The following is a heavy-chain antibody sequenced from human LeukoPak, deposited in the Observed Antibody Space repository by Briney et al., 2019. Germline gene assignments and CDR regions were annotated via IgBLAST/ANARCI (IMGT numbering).Heavy chain of an antibody. CDR3: ARDSHYDYGDYIFDY. V-gene: IGHV3-21*01. CDR2: ITSTSNYI. CDR1: GFNFNGYT. Sequence: GGSLRLSCAASGFNFNGYTMSWVRRAPGKGLEWVSSITSTSNYIYYADSLRGRFTISRDNAKNSLYLRMNSLRAEDTAVYYCARDSHYDYGDYIFDYWGQGTLVTVSS. J-gene: IGHJ4*02. D-gene: IGHD4-17*01.